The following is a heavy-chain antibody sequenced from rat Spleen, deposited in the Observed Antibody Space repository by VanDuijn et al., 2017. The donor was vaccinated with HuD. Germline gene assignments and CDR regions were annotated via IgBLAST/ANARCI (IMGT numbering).Heavy chain of an antibody. D-gene: IGHD1-2*01. CDR2: IPNTGGNI. CDR3: ARHSSYPLMDA. Sequence: EVQLVESGGGLVQPGRSMKLSCAASGFTFSNYYMAWVRQAPTKGLEWIASIPNTGGNIYYPDSVQGRFTISRDNAESTLYLQMNSLRSEDTATYYCARHSSYPLMDAWGQGASVTVSS. CDR1: GFTFSNYY. V-gene: IGHV5-25*01. J-gene: IGHJ4*01.